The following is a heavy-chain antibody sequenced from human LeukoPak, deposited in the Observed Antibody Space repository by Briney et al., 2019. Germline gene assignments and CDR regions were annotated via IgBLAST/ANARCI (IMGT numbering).Heavy chain of an antibody. CDR1: GFSLSTSGMC. CDR2: IDWDDDK. Sequence: SGPTLVNPTQTLTLTCTFSGFSLSTSGMCVSWFRQPPGKALEWLALIDWDDDKYYSTSLKTRLTISKDTSKNQVVLTMTNMDPVDTATYYCARCLYGDYTSYFDYWGQGTLVTVSS. V-gene: IGHV2-70*01. J-gene: IGHJ4*02. D-gene: IGHD4-17*01. CDR3: ARCLYGDYTSYFDY.